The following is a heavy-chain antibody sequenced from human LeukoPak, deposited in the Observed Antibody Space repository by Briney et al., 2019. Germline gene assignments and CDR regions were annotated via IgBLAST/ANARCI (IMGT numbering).Heavy chain of an antibody. J-gene: IGHJ4*02. CDR2: ISGSGGST. Sequence: PGGSLRLSCAASGFTFSSYAMSWVRQAPGKGLEWVPAISGSGGSTYYADSVKGRFTISRDNSKNTLYLQMNSLRAEDTAVYYCAKDERRRYCSGGSCYSVWGQGTLVTVSS. CDR3: AKDERRRYCSGGSCYSV. D-gene: IGHD2-15*01. V-gene: IGHV3-23*01. CDR1: GFTFSSYA.